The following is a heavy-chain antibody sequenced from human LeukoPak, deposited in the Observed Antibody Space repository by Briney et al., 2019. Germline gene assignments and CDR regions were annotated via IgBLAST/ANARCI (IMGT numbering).Heavy chain of an antibody. CDR3: TPALDTLGYCGSTSCSLGY. CDR1: GFTFNNAW. D-gene: IGHD2-2*01. CDR2: IKRKADGGTR. Sequence: PGGSLRLSCAGSGFTFNNAWMSWVRQAPGKGLEWVGRIKRKADGGTREDAAPVKGKFISSRDEEKTTMYMQMNRLKNEDTAVYYCTPALDTLGYCGSTSCSLGYWGQGTLVTVAS. J-gene: IGHJ4*02. V-gene: IGHV3-15*01.